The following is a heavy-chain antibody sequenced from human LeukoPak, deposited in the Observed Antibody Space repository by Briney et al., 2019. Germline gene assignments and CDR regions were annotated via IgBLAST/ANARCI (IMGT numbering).Heavy chain of an antibody. CDR1: GYTFTSYD. V-gene: IGHV1-69*04. Sequence: SVKVSCKASGYTFTSYDINWVRQAPGQGLEWMGRIIPILGIANYAQKFQGRVTITADKSTSTAYMELSSLRSEDTAVYYCARVSPDGYFDYWGQGALVTVSS. CDR3: ARVSPDGYFDY. D-gene: IGHD2/OR15-2a*01. J-gene: IGHJ4*02. CDR2: IIPILGIA.